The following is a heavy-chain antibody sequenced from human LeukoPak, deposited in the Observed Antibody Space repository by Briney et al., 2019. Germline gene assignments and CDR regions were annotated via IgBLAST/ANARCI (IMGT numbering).Heavy chain of an antibody. CDR3: ARVSVTWQWLVRDAFDI. CDR2: INHSGST. V-gene: IGHV4-34*01. CDR1: GGSFSGYY. J-gene: IGHJ3*02. D-gene: IGHD6-19*01. Sequence: SETLSLTCAVYGGSFSGYYWSWIRQPPGKGLEWIGEINHSGSTNYNPSLKSRVTISVDTSKNQFSLKLSSATAADTAVYYCARVSVTWQWLVRDAFDIWGQGTMVTVSS.